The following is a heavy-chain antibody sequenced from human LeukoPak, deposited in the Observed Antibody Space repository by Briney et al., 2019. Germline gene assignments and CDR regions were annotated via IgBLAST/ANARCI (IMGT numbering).Heavy chain of an antibody. J-gene: IGHJ4*02. V-gene: IGHV3-7*01. Sequence: GGSLRLSCAASGFTFSSYWMSWVRQAPGKGLEWVANIKQDGSEKYYVDSVKGRFTISRDNANNKLYLQMNSLRAEDTAVYYCARIVISLWFGESDYFDYWGQGTLVTVSS. CDR1: GFTFSSYW. D-gene: IGHD3-10*01. CDR2: IKQDGSEK. CDR3: ARIVISLWFGESDYFDY.